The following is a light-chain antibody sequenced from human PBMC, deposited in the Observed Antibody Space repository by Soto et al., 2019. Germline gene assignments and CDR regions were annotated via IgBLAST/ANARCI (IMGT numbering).Light chain of an antibody. V-gene: IGKV1-5*03. CDR3: QQYDHWPIT. Sequence: QMTQSPSTLSASVGDRVTFTCLASQSISTWLAWYQQKPGKAPKLLIYKASTLEVGVPSRFSGSGSGTEFTLTISSLQSEDVAVYYCQQYDHWPITFGQGTRLENK. CDR1: QSISTW. CDR2: KAS. J-gene: IGKJ5*01.